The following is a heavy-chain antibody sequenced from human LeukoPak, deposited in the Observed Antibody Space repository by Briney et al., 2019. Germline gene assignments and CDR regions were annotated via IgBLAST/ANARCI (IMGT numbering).Heavy chain of an antibody. CDR3: ASLVYCRSTSRYTYYYYYLDV. CDR1: CGSISSSSYY. D-gene: IGHD2-2*02. CDR2: IYYSGST. J-gene: IGHJ6*03. V-gene: IGHV4-39*01. Sequence: SETLSLTCTVSCGSISSSSYYWGWIRQPPGKGLEWIGSIYYSGSTYYKPSLKSRVTISVDTSKNQFSLKLSSVTAADTAAYYCASLVYCRSTSRYTYYYYYLDVWGKGTTVTVSS.